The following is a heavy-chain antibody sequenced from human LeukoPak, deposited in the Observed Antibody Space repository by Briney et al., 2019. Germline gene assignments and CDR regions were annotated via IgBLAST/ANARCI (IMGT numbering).Heavy chain of an antibody. D-gene: IGHD7-27*01. J-gene: IGHJ4*02. V-gene: IGHV3-74*01. Sequence: SGGSPRLSCAASGFTFSNFWMHWVRQTPGKGLVWVSRINSDGSSTTYADSVKGRFTISRDNAKNTLYLQMNSLRAEDTAVYYCARDVWGSFDYWGQGTLVTVSS. CDR1: GFTFSNFW. CDR2: INSDGSST. CDR3: ARDVWGSFDY.